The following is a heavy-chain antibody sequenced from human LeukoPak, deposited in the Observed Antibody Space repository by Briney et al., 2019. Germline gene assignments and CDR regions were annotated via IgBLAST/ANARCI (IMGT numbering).Heavy chain of an antibody. CDR1: GFTFSSYA. CDR3: AKDHGSGSYYLFDY. D-gene: IGHD3-10*01. J-gene: IGHJ4*02. V-gene: IGHV3-23*01. CDR2: ISGSGGST. Sequence: GGSLGLSCAASGFTFSSYAMSWVRQAPGKGLEWVSTISGSGGSTYYADSVKGRFTISRDNSKNTLYLQMNSLRAEDTAVYYCAKDHGSGSYYLFDYWGQGTLVTVSS.